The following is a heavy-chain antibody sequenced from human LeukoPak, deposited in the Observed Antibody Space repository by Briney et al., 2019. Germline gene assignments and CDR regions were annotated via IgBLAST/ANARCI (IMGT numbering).Heavy chain of an antibody. J-gene: IGHJ4*02. V-gene: IGHV3-23*01. CDR1: GFTFSSYA. D-gene: IGHD3-22*01. CDR3: AGGVVVITTPFDY. Sequence: PGGSLRLSCIASGFTFSSYAMSWVRQAPGKGLEWVSVISGSGGSTYYADSVKGRFTISRDNSKNTLYLQMHSLRAEDTAVYYCAGGVVVITTPFDYWGQGTLVTVSS. CDR2: ISGSGGST.